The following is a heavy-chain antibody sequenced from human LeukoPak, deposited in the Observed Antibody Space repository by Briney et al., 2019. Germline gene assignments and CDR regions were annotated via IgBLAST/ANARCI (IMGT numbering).Heavy chain of an antibody. J-gene: IGHJ4*02. D-gene: IGHD1-26*01. CDR3: ARESSRYSGSYYGY. V-gene: IGHV1-8*01. Sequence: GASVKVSCKASGYTFTNYDINWVRQATGQGLEWMGWLNPHSGNTGYSQKFQGRVTITRDTSASTAYMELSSLRSEDTAVYYCARESSRYSGSYYGYWGQGTLVTVSS. CDR1: GYTFTNYD. CDR2: LNPHSGNT.